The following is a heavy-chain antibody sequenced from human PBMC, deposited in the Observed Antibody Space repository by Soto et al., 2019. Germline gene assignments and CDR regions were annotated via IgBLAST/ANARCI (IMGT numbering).Heavy chain of an antibody. V-gene: IGHV1-46*01. CDR3: ARDPPFYYDSSGYSDPLGMAV. J-gene: IGHJ6*02. CDR2: INPSGGST. D-gene: IGHD3-22*01. Sequence: ASVKVSCKASGDTFTSYYMHWVRQAPGQGLEWMGIINPSGGSTSYAQKFQGRVTMTRDTSTSTVYMELSSLRSEDTAVYYCARDPPFYYDSSGYSDPLGMAVWGQGTTVTVSS. CDR1: GDTFTSYY.